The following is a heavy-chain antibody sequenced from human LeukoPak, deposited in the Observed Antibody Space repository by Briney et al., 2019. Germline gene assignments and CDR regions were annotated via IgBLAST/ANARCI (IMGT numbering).Heavy chain of an antibody. Sequence: GGSLRLSCAASGFTFSDYYMSWIRQAPGKGLEWVSYISSSGSTIYYADSVKGRFTISGDNAKNSLYLQMNSLRAEDTAVYYCARRHVDTAMAFDYWGQGAWSPSPQ. CDR3: ARRHVDTAMAFDY. J-gene: IGHJ4*02. D-gene: IGHD5-18*01. V-gene: IGHV3-11*01. CDR1: GFTFSDYY. CDR2: ISSSGSTI.